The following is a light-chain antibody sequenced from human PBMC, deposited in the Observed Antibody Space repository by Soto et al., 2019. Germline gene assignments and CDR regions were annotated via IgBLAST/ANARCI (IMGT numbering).Light chain of an antibody. V-gene: IGKV1-5*01. CDR1: QSISSW. Sequence: DIQMTQSPSTLSASLGDRVTITCRASQSISSWLAWYQQKPGKAPKVLIFDASNLGSGVPSRFSGSGSGTEFTLTISSLQPGDFGNYYCQQYNSYSPWTFGQGTKVDIK. J-gene: IGKJ1*01. CDR2: DAS. CDR3: QQYNSYSPWT.